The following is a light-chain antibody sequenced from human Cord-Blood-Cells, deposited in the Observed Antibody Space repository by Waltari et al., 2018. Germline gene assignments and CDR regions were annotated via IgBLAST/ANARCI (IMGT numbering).Light chain of an antibody. Sequence: EIVMTQSPATLSVSPGARATLSCRASQSVSSNLAWYQQKPGQAPRLLIYGASTRAAGIPAGFRGGGSGTEFALTISSLQSEDFAVYYCQQYNNWPYTFGQGTKLEIK. V-gene: IGKV3-15*01. CDR1: QSVSSN. CDR3: QQYNNWPYT. J-gene: IGKJ2*01. CDR2: GAS.